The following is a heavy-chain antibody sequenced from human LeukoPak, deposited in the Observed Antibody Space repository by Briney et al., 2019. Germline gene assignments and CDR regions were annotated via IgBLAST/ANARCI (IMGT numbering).Heavy chain of an antibody. J-gene: IGHJ4*02. D-gene: IGHD3-10*01. V-gene: IGHV3-30*18. CDR1: GFTFSSYG. CDR2: ISYDGSNK. CDR3: AKEGYYGSGSYFYFDY. Sequence: PGGSLRLSCAASGFTFSSYGMHWVRQAPGKGLEWVAVISYDGSNKYYADSVKGRFTISRDNSKNTLYLQMNSLRAGDTAVYYCAKEGYYGSGSYFYFDYWGQGTLVTVSS.